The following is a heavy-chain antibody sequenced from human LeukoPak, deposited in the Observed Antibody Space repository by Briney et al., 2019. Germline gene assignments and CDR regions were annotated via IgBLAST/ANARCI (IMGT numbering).Heavy chain of an antibody. V-gene: IGHV3-15*01. D-gene: IGHD5-12*01. Sequence: GGSLRLSCAASGFTFGNAWMSWVRQAPGKGLEWVGRIRSKTAGGTIDYAAPVKGRFTISRDDSKNTLYLQMSSLKTEDTAVYYCTVAIVAPMWDCWGQGTLVTVSS. CDR2: IRSKTAGGTI. CDR1: GFTFGNAW. J-gene: IGHJ4*02. CDR3: TVAIVAPMWDC.